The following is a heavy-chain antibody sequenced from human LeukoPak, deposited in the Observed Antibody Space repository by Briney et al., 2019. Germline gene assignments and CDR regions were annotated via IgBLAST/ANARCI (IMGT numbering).Heavy chain of an antibody. Sequence: SETLSLTCAVPGGSISSSNWWSWVRQPPGKGLEWIGEIYHSGSTNYNPSLKSRVTISIDTSKNQFSLKLSSVTAADTAVYYCARLDGGDYYGSGSYYRAVVYWGQGTLVTVSS. D-gene: IGHD3-10*01. J-gene: IGHJ4*02. CDR2: IYHSGST. V-gene: IGHV4-4*02. CDR1: GGSISSSNW. CDR3: ARLDGGDYYGSGSYYRAVVY.